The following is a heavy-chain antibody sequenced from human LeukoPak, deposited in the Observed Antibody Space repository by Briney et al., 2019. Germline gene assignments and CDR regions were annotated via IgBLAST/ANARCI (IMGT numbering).Heavy chain of an antibody. V-gene: IGHV4-39*01. D-gene: IGHD3-10*01. Sequence: SETLSLTCAVSGGSISSTKTCGDWTRQPPGKGLEWIGSIYDSGSTYYNPSLKSRVTISVDTSKNQFSLKLNSVTAADTAVYYCARHYGPWGQGTLVTVSS. CDR2: IYDSGST. CDR1: GGSISSTKTC. CDR3: ARHYGP. J-gene: IGHJ5*02.